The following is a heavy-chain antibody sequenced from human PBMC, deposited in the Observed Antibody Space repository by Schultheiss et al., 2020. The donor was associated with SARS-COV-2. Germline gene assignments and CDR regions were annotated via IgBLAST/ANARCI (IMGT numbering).Heavy chain of an antibody. J-gene: IGHJ4*02. CDR3: ARGRLIVGATRRNYFDY. CDR2: ISWNSGSI. V-gene: IGHV3-9*01. CDR1: GFTFSSYS. D-gene: IGHD1-26*01. Sequence: GGSLRLSCAASGFTFSSYSMHWVRQAPGKGLEWVSGISWNSGSIGYADSVKGRFTISRDNAKNSLYLQMNSLRAEDTAVYYCARGRLIVGATRRNYFDYWGQGTLVTVSS.